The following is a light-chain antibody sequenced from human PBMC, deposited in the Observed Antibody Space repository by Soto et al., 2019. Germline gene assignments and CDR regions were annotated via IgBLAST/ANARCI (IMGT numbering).Light chain of an antibody. Sequence: QSVLTQSSSASASLGSSVKLTCTLSSGHSSYIIAWHQQQPGKAPRYLMKVEGSGSFNKGSGVPDRFSGYRSGADRYLTISNLQFEDEADYYCETWDSNTWVFGGGTKVTVL. J-gene: IGLJ3*02. CDR2: VEGSGSF. CDR3: ETWDSNTWV. V-gene: IGLV4-60*02. CDR1: SGHSSYI.